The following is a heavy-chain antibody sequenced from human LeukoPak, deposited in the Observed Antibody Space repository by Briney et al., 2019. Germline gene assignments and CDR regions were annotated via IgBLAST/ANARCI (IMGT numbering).Heavy chain of an antibody. CDR3: AKDRVRSSSPRVFDY. CDR2: ISGSGGST. V-gene: IGHV3-23*01. J-gene: IGHJ4*02. D-gene: IGHD6-13*01. CDR1: GFTFSSYA. Sequence: PGGSLRLSCVVSGFTFSSYAMSWVRQAPGKGLEWVSGISGSGGSTYYADSVKGRFTISRDYSKNTLDLQMNSLRAEDTAVYYCAKDRVRSSSPRVFDYWGQGTLVTVSS.